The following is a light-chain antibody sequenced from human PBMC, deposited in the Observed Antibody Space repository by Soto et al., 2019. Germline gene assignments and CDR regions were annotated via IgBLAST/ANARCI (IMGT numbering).Light chain of an antibody. V-gene: IGKV3-15*01. CDR2: GAS. Sequence: IVMTQSQATLSVSPGERATLSCRASQSVGSNLAWYQQKPGQAPRLLIYGASTRATGIPARLSGSGSGTELTLTISSLQSEDFAIYYCQQYNNWPPDRTFGQGTKVEIK. CDR3: QQYNNWPPDRT. CDR1: QSVGSN. J-gene: IGKJ1*01.